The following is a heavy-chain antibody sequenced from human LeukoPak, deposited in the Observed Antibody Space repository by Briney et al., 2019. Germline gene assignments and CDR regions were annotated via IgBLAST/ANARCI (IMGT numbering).Heavy chain of an antibody. CDR3: AKDGRDSSGWYRNYFDY. CDR1: GFTFSSYA. V-gene: IGHV3-23*01. D-gene: IGHD6-19*01. J-gene: IGHJ4*02. Sequence: GGSLRLSCAASGFTFSSYAMSWVRQAPGKGLEWVSVNSAGGSSTYYADSVKGRFTISRDNSKNTLYLQMSNLRVEDTAVYYCAKDGRDSSGWYRNYFDYWGQGILVTVSS. CDR2: NSAGGSST.